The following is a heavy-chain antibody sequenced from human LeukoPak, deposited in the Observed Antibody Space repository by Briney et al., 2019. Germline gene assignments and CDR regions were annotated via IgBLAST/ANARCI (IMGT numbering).Heavy chain of an antibody. CDR2: ISSSGSTI. CDR1: GFTFSSYE. D-gene: IGHD3-10*01. V-gene: IGHV3-48*03. Sequence: GGSLRLSRAASGFTFSSYEMNWVRQAPGKGLEWVSYISSSGSTIYYADSVKGRFTISRDNAKNSLYLQMNSLRAEDTAVYYCARDQLLWFGESNWFDPWGQGTLVTVSS. J-gene: IGHJ5*02. CDR3: ARDQLLWFGESNWFDP.